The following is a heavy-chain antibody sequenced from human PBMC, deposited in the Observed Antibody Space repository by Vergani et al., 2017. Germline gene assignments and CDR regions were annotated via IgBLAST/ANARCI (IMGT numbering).Heavy chain of an antibody. J-gene: IGHJ4*02. CDR1: GYTFSNYY. D-gene: IGHD3-9*01. CDR3: ARGGYGILTGYRY. CDR2: INPSGGHT. Sequence: QVQVVQSGAEVKKSGASVKVSCKTSGYTFSNYYMHWVRQAPGQGLEWMGIINPSGGHTNYAQKFQGRVTMTRDTSTSTVYMELGSLRSEDTAIYYCARGGYGILTGYRYWGQGTLVTVSA. V-gene: IGHV1-46*03.